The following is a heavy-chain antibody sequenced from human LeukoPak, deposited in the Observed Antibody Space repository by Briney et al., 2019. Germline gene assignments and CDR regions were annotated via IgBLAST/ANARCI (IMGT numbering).Heavy chain of an antibody. CDR1: GYSISSGYY. CDR2: IYHSGST. D-gene: IGHD6-25*01. V-gene: IGHV4-38-2*02. Sequence: PSETLSLTCTVSGYSISSGYYWGWIRQPPGKGLEWIGSIYHSGSTYYNPSLKSRVTISVDTSKNQFSLKLSSVTTADTAVYYCARARGYSSIFDYWGQGTLVTVSS. J-gene: IGHJ4*02. CDR3: ARARGYSSIFDY.